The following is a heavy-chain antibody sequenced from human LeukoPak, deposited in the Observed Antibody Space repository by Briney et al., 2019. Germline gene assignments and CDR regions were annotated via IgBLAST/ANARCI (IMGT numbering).Heavy chain of an antibody. Sequence: GGSLRLSCVASGFTFSSYWMSWVRQAPGKGLEWVANIRQDGDEKYYVDSVKGRFTISRDNAKNSVYLQMNSLRAEDTAVYYCARDKIPCGDGTCYSRFEFWGQGSLVTVSS. J-gene: IGHJ4*02. V-gene: IGHV3-7*01. CDR3: ARDKIPCGDGTCYSRFEF. CDR2: IRQDGDEK. CDR1: GFTFSSYW. D-gene: IGHD2-15*01.